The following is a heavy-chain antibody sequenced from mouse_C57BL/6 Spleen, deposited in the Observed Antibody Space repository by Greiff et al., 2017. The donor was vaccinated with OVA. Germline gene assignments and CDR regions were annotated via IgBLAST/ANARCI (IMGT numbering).Heavy chain of an antibody. D-gene: IGHD2-1*01. Sequence: EVQVMESEGGLVQPGSSMKLSCTASGFTFSDYYMAWVRQVPEKGLEWVANINYDGSSTYYLDSLKSRFIISRDNAKNILYLQMSSLKSEDTATYYCARVYGNYYFDYWGQGTTLTVSS. CDR2: INYDGSST. V-gene: IGHV5-16*01. CDR1: GFTFSDYY. CDR3: ARVYGNYYFDY. J-gene: IGHJ2*01.